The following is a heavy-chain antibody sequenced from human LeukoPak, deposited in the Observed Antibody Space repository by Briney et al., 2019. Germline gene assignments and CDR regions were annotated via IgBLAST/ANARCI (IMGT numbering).Heavy chain of an antibody. D-gene: IGHD6-6*01. J-gene: IGHJ2*01. CDR1: GGTFSSYA. CDR2: IIPIFGTA. Sequence: ASVKVSCKASGGTFSSYAISWVRQAPGQGLEWMGGIIPIFGTANYAQKFQGRVTITTDESTSTAYMELSSLRSEDTAVYYCARGPQEGYSSSYWYFDLWGRGTLVTVSS. CDR3: ARGPQEGYSSSYWYFDL. V-gene: IGHV1-69*05.